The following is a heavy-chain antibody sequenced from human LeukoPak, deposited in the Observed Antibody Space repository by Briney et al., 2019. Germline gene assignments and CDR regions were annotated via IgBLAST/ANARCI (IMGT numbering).Heavy chain of an antibody. CDR2: IIPIFGTA. CDR1: GGTFSSYA. CDR3: ARDNDWENWFDP. Sequence: SVKVSCKASGGTFSSYAISWVRQAPGQGLEWMGGIIPIFGTANYAQKFQGRVTITADESTSTAYMELSSLRSEDTAVYYCARDNDWENWFDPWGQGTLVTVSS. V-gene: IGHV1-69*13. J-gene: IGHJ5*02. D-gene: IGHD1-1*01.